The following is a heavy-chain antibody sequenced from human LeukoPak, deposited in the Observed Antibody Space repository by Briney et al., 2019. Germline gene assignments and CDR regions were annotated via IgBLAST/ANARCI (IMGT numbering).Heavy chain of an antibody. J-gene: IGHJ3*02. Sequence: SVKVSCKASGGTFSSYAISWVRQAPGQGLEWMGGIIPIFGTANYAQKFEGRVTITTDESTSTAYMELSSLRSEDTAVYYCARVAAPPRIAFDIWGQGTMVTVSS. V-gene: IGHV1-69*05. D-gene: IGHD6-6*01. CDR2: IIPIFGTA. CDR1: GGTFSSYA. CDR3: ARVAAPPRIAFDI.